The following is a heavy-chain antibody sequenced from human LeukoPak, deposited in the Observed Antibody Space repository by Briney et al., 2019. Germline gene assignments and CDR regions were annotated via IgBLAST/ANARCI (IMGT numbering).Heavy chain of an antibody. D-gene: IGHD2-2*01. CDR1: GFTFSRYW. V-gene: IGHV3-7*01. CDR2: RNEDVNRK. J-gene: IGHJ4*02. CDR3: ARGCTTTSCYDY. Sequence: GGSLRLSCTASGFTFSRYWMSWVRQTPGKGLEWVANRNEDVNRKYYVDSVKGRFTISRDNAKNSLYLHMNSLRAEDTAVYYCARGCTTTSCYDYWGQGTLVTVSS.